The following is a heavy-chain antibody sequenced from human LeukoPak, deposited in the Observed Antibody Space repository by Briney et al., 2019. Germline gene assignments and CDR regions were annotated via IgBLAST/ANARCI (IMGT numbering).Heavy chain of an antibody. V-gene: IGHV3-74*01. Sequence: GGSLRLSCAASGFTFDNSWIHWVRQGPGRGLVWVSRISPDGITTNYADSVKGRFTISGDNAMNTLYLQMNSLRAEDTAVYYCATAGNYRFDNWGQGTLVTVSS. CDR3: ATAGNYRFDN. D-gene: IGHD1-7*01. CDR2: ISPDGITT. J-gene: IGHJ4*02. CDR1: GFTFDNSW.